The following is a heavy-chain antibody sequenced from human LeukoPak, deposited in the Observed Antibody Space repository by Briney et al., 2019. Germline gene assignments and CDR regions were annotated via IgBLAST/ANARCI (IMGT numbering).Heavy chain of an antibody. Sequence: ASVKVSCKASGYTFTSYYMHWVRQAPGQGLEWMGIINPSGGSTSYAQKFQGRDTMTRDTSTSTVYMELSSLRSEDTAVYYCARGGGYCSSTSCYRKDAFDFWGQGTMVTVSS. J-gene: IGHJ3*01. CDR3: ARGGGYCSSTSCYRKDAFDF. D-gene: IGHD2-2*01. V-gene: IGHV1-46*01. CDR1: GYTFTSYY. CDR2: INPSGGST.